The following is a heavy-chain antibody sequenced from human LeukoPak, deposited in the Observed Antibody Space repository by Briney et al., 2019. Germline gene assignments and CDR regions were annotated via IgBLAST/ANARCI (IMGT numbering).Heavy chain of an antibody. D-gene: IGHD3-9*01. CDR3: ARGYYDILTGYPQTFDY. Sequence: SETLSLTCTVSGGSISSNGYFWAWIRQPPGKGLEWIGSINYSGSTYYNPSLKSRVTISVDTSKNQISLRLTSVTAADTALYYCARGYYDILTGYPQTFDYWGQGTLVTVSS. CDR2: INYSGST. CDR1: GGSISSNGYF. J-gene: IGHJ4*02. V-gene: IGHV4-39*07.